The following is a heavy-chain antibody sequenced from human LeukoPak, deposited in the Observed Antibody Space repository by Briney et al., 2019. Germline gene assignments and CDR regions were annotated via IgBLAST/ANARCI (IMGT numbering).Heavy chain of an antibody. V-gene: IGHV1-69*13. CDR1: GGTFSSYA. D-gene: IGHD4-17*01. J-gene: IGHJ6*02. CDR2: IIPIFGTA. Sequence: ASVKVSCKASGGTFSSYAISWVRQAPGQGLEWMGGIIPIFGTANYAQKFQGRVTITADESTSTAYMELSSLRSEDTAVYYCARVTSYGSYYYYGMDVWGQGTTVTVSS. CDR3: ARVTSYGSYYYYGMDV.